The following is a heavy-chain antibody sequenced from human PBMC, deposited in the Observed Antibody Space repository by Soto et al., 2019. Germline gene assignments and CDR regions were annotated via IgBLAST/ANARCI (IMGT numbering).Heavy chain of an antibody. D-gene: IGHD4-4*01. V-gene: IGHV1-69*12. J-gene: IGHJ1*01. CDR2: INPIFGTA. CDR1: GGTFSTYP. CDR3: ARLRASNFEAYQH. Sequence: QVQLVQSGAEVKKPGSSVKVSCKASGGTFSTYPISWVRQAPGQGLEWMGGINPIFGTANYAQKLQGRVTITADESTTTAYMQLSSLRSDDTAVYYCARLRASNFEAYQHWCQGTLVTVSS.